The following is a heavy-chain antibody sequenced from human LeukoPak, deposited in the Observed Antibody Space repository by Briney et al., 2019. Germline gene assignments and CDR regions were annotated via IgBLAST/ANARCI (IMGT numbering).Heavy chain of an antibody. CDR3: ARVPYDFWSGYYVAFDY. D-gene: IGHD3-3*01. V-gene: IGHV4-4*07. Sequence: SETLSLTCTVSGGSISSYYWSCIRQPAGKGLEGIGRIYTSGSTNYNPSLKSRVTMSVDTSKNQFSLKLSSVTAADTAAYYCARVPYDFWSGYYVAFDYWGQGTLVTVSS. J-gene: IGHJ4*02. CDR2: IYTSGST. CDR1: GGSISSYY.